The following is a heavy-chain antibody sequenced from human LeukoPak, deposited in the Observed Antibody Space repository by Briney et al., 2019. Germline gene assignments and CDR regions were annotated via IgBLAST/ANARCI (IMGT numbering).Heavy chain of an antibody. CDR2: ISYDGSNE. D-gene: IGHD3-22*01. Sequence: GGSLRLSCAASGFTFSYYTMHWVHQAPGKGLEWVAVISYDGSNEYYADSVKGRFTISRDNSKNTLYQQMNSLRVEDTAVYYCARVLNYYDSSGYYFSYWGQGTLVTVSS. V-gene: IGHV3-30-3*01. CDR3: ARVLNYYDSSGYYFSY. J-gene: IGHJ4*02. CDR1: GFTFSYYT.